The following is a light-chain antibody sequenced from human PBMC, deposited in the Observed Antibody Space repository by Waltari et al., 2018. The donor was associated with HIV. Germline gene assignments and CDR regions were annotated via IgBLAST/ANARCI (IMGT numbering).Light chain of an antibody. Sequence: QSALTQPASVSGSPGQSITISCTGTSSDVGGYKDVSWYQQHPGKAPKLLIYEVSHRPSGVSTRFSGPKSGNTASLTISGLQAEDEADYYCNSYISTTTVMFGGGTKLTVL. V-gene: IGLV2-14*01. CDR1: SSDVGGYKD. CDR3: NSYISTTTVM. CDR2: EVS. J-gene: IGLJ3*02.